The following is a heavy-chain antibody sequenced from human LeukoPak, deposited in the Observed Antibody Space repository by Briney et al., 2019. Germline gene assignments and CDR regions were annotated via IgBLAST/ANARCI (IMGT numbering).Heavy chain of an antibody. CDR3: ARETSSNILTGTDY. Sequence: PSETLSLTCAVSGVSISDSYYWGWIRQPPGKGLEWIGSMYYSGSTYYNVSLQSRVTISIDTSKNQFSLKLRFVTAADTAVYYCARETSSNILTGTDYWGPGTLVTVSS. D-gene: IGHD3-9*01. V-gene: IGHV4-39*07. CDR2: MYYSGST. J-gene: IGHJ4*02. CDR1: GVSISDSYY.